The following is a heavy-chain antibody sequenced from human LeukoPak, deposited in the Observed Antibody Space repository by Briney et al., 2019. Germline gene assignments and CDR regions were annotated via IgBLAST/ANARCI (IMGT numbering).Heavy chain of an antibody. V-gene: IGHV4-59*01. CDR2: IYYSGST. J-gene: IGHJ5*02. D-gene: IGHD6-19*01. CDR1: GGSISSYY. Sequence: SETLSLTCTVSGGSISSYYWSWIRQPPGKGLEWIGYIYYSGSTIYNPSLKSRVTISVDTSKNQFSLKLSSVTAADTAVYYCAGPGTYSSGWPGGFDPWGQGTLVTVSS. CDR3: AGPGTYSSGWPGGFDP.